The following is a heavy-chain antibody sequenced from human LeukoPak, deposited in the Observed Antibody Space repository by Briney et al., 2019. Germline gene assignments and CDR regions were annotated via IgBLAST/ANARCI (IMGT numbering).Heavy chain of an antibody. D-gene: IGHD3-22*01. Sequence: SETLSLTCSGSGGSISRSRDYWGLIRQPPGKGLEWIGSIYYSGSTYYNPSLKSRVTISGDTSKNRFSLKLSSVTAADTAVYFCARGPYSYDSSGAFDIWGQGTMVTVSS. V-gene: IGHV4-39*07. CDR2: IYYSGST. J-gene: IGHJ3*02. CDR1: GGSISRSRDY. CDR3: ARGPYSYDSSGAFDI.